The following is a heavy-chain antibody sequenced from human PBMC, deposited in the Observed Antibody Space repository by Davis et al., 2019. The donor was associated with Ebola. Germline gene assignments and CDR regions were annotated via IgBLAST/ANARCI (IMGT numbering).Heavy chain of an antibody. Sequence: SVKVSCKASGGTFSSYAISWVRQAPGQGLEWMGGIIPILGIANYAQKFQGRVTITADESTSTAYMELSSRRSEDKAVYYCGYVDTVQGYYYYYMDVWGKGTTVTVSS. CDR2: IIPILGIA. J-gene: IGHJ6*03. D-gene: IGHD5-18*01. CDR1: GGTFSSYA. V-gene: IGHV1-69*10. CDR3: GYVDTVQGYYYYYMDV.